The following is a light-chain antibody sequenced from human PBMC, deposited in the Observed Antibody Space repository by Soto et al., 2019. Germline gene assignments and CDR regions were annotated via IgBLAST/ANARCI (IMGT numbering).Light chain of an antibody. V-gene: IGLV2-18*02. CDR3: SSFTTSSTYV. CDR1: SSDVGSNNR. Sequence: QSALTQPPSVSGSPGQSVAISCSGSSSDVGSNNRVSWYQQSPGTAPKLMIYDVTNRPSGVPDRFSGSKSGNTASLTISGLQAEDEADYYCSSFTTSSTYVFGTGTKRTVL. J-gene: IGLJ1*01. CDR2: DVT.